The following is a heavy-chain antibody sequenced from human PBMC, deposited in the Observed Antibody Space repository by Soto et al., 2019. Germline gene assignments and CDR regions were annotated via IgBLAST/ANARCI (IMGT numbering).Heavy chain of an antibody. Sequence: QVQLVESGGGVVQPGRSLRLSCAASGFTFSSYGMHWVRQAPGKGLEWVAVISYDGSNKYYADSVKGRFTISRDNSKNTLHLQTNSLRAEDTAVYYCAKKGMVRARMKSYFDYWGQGTLVTVSS. CDR3: AKKGMVRARMKSYFDY. CDR2: ISYDGSNK. V-gene: IGHV3-30*18. D-gene: IGHD3-10*01. J-gene: IGHJ4*02. CDR1: GFTFSSYG.